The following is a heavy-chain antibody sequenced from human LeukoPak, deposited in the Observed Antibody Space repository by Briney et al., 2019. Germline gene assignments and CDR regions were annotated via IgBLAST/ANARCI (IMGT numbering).Heavy chain of an antibody. J-gene: IGHJ6*03. CDR2: IYYSGST. CDR3: ARHPGGGLWFGESAGYYYMDV. Sequence: SETLSLTCTVSGGSISSSSYYWGWIRQPPGKGLEWIGSIYYSGSTYYNPSLKSRVTISVDTSKNQFSLKLSSVTAADTAVYYCARHPGGGLWFGESAGYYYMDVWGKGTTVTISS. V-gene: IGHV4-39*01. D-gene: IGHD3-10*01. CDR1: GGSISSSSYY.